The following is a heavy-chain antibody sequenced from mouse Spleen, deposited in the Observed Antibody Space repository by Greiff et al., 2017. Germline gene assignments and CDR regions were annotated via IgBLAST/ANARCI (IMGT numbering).Heavy chain of an antibody. CDR2: INPNNGGT. D-gene: IGHD4-1*01. Sequence: EVQLQQSGPELVKPGASVKISCKASGYTFTDYYMNWVKQSHGKSLEWIGDINPNNGGTSYNQKFKGKATLTVDKSSSTAYMELRSLTSEDSAVYYCARRTGVGLDYWGQGTTLTVSS. CDR3: ARRTGVGLDY. V-gene: IGHV1-26*01. J-gene: IGHJ2*01. CDR1: GYTFTDYY.